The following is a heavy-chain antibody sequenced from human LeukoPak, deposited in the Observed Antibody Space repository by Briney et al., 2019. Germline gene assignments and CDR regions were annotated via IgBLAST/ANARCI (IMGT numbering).Heavy chain of an antibody. J-gene: IGHJ4*02. D-gene: IGHD4-23*01. CDR3: ARDRDYGGNGLVEY. V-gene: IGHV1-18*01. CDR1: GYTFTSYG. Sequence: ASVKVSCKASGYTFTSYGISWVRQAPGQGLEWMGWISAYNGNTNYAQKLQGRVTMTTDTSTSTAYMELRSLRSDDTAVYYCARDRDYGGNGLVEYWGQGTLVTVSS. CDR2: ISAYNGNT.